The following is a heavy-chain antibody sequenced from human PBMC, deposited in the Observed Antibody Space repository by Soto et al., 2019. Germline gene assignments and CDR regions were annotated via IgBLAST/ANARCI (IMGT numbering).Heavy chain of an antibody. D-gene: IGHD2-2*01. V-gene: IGHV1-18*01. CDR3: ARDQVVVSAPFDY. CDR2: ISAYNGNT. J-gene: IGHJ4*02. CDR1: GYTFTSYG. Sequence: ASVKVSCKASGYTFTSYGISWVRQAPGQGLEWMGWISAYNGNTNYAQKLQGRVTMTTDTSTSTAYMELNSLRAEDTAVYYCARDQVVVSAPFDYWGQGTLVTVSS.